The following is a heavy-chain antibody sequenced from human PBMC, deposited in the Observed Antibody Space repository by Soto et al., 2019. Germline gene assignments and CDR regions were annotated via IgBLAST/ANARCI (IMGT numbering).Heavy chain of an antibody. Sequence: GGSLSLSCAASGFTFSSYAMSWFRPAPGQGLELVSAISGSGGSTYYADSVKGRFTISRDNSKNTLYLQMNSLRAEDTAVYYCAKRAMVRGGRSYYYCYRMDVWGQGTTVTVSS. CDR2: ISGSGGST. V-gene: IGHV3-23*01. D-gene: IGHD3-10*01. CDR1: GFTFSSYA. CDR3: AKRAMVRGGRSYYYCYRMDV. J-gene: IGHJ6*02.